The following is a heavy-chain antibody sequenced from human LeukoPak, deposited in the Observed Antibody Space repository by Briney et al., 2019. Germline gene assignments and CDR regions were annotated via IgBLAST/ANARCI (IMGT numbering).Heavy chain of an antibody. J-gene: IGHJ6*02. CDR3: ARHTGHSSSWYSPRYYYGMDV. V-gene: IGHV4-59*08. Sequence: PSETLSLTCTVSGGSISSYYWSWIRQPPGKGLEWIGYIYYSGSTNYNPSLKSRVTISVDTSKNQFSLRLSSVTAADTAVYYCARHTGHSSSWYSPRYYYGMDVWGQGTTVTVS. CDR2: IYYSGST. D-gene: IGHD6-13*01. CDR1: GGSISSYY.